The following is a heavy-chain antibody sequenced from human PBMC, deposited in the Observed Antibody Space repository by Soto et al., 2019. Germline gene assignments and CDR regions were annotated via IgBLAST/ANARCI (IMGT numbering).Heavy chain of an antibody. CDR2: ISGSGGST. Sequence: PGGSLRLSCAASGFTFSSYAMSWVRQAPGKGLEWVSAISGSGGSTYYADSVRGRFTISRDNSKNTLYLQMNSLRAEDTAVYYGAKDVGGYGDYYFDYWGQGTLVTVSS. D-gene: IGHD4-17*01. J-gene: IGHJ4*02. CDR1: GFTFSSYA. V-gene: IGHV3-23*01. CDR3: AKDVGGYGDYYFDY.